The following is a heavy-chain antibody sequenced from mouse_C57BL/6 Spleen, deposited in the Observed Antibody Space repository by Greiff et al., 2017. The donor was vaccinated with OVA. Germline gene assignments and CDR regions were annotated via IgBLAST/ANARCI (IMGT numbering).Heavy chain of an antibody. V-gene: IGHV1-53*01. CDR2: INPSNGGT. Sequence: QVQLQQPGTELVKPGASVKLSCTASGYTFTSYWMPWVQQRPGHGLEWIGNINPSNGGTNYNEKFKSKATLTVDKSSSTAYMQLSSLTSEDSAVYYCARSFPWKYFDYWGQGTTLTVSS. J-gene: IGHJ2*01. CDR3: ARSFPWKYFDY. CDR1: GYTFTSYW.